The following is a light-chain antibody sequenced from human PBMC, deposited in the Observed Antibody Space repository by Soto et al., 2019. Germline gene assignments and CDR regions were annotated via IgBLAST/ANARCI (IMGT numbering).Light chain of an antibody. V-gene: IGKV3-20*01. CDR2: GVS. CDR1: QNILSN. Sequence: EIVMTQSPATLSVSPGYRATLSCRASQNILSNLAWYQQKPGQAPRLLIYGVSSRATGIPDRFSGSGSGTDFTLTISRLEPEDFAVYYCQQYGSSPRTFGQGTKVDIK. CDR3: QQYGSSPRT. J-gene: IGKJ1*01.